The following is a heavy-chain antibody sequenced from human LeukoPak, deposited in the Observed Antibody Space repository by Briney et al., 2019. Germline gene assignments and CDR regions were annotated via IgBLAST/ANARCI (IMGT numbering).Heavy chain of an antibody. CDR2: IIPILGIA. V-gene: IGHV1-69*04. J-gene: IGHJ5*02. Sequence: SVKVSCKASGGTFSSYAISWVRQAPGQGLEWMGRIIPILGIANYAQKFQDRVTITAETSSNTSYLELRSLTSDDTAVYYCARAPHYSASSGYNWFHPWGQGSLVTVSS. CDR1: GGTFSSYA. CDR3: ARAPHYSASSGYNWFHP. D-gene: IGHD6-19*01.